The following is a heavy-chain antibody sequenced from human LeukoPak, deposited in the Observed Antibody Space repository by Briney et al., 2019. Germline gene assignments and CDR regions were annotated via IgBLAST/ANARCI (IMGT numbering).Heavy chain of an antibody. D-gene: IGHD3-9*01. V-gene: IGHV1-18*01. CDR2: ISAYNGNT. J-gene: IGHJ4*02. Sequence: ASVKVSFKGSGYTFTSYGISWVRQAPGQGLEWMGWISAYNGNTNYAQELQGRVTMTTDTSTSTAYMELRSLRSDDTAVYYCARADYDILTGYFYENFDYWGQGTLVTVSS. CDR1: GYTFTSYG. CDR3: ARADYDILTGYFYENFDY.